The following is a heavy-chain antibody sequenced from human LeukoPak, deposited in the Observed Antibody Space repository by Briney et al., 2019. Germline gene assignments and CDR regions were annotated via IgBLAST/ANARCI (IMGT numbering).Heavy chain of an antibody. V-gene: IGHV1-46*01. CDR1: GYTFTSYY. J-gene: IGHJ4*02. D-gene: IGHD1-26*01. CDR3: ARWGKDNRFDY. Sequence: ASVKVSCKASGYTFTSYYMHWVRQAPGQGLEWMGIINPSGGSTSYAQKFQGGVTMTRDMSTSTVYMELSSLRSEDTAVYYCARWGKDNRFDYWGQGTLVTISS. CDR2: INPSGGST.